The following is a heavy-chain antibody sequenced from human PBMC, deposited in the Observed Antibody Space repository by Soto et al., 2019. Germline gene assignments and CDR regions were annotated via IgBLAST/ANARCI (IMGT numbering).Heavy chain of an antibody. CDR1: GFTFSSYA. V-gene: IGHV3-23*01. CDR3: ARDVSYSGYDQWYFDL. Sequence: GGSLRLSCAASGFTFSSYAMSWVRQAPGKGLEWVSAISGSGGSTYYADSVKGRFTISRDNAKNSLYLQMNSLRAEDTAVYYCARDVSYSGYDQWYFDLWGRGTLVTVSS. D-gene: IGHD5-12*01. CDR2: ISGSGGST. J-gene: IGHJ2*01.